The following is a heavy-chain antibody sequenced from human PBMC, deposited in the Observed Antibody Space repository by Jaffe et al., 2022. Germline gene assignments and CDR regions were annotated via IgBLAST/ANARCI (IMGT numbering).Heavy chain of an antibody. Sequence: QVQLQESGPGLVKPSETLSLTCTVSGGSISSYYWSWIRQPPGKGLEWIGYIYYSGSTNYNPSLKSRVTISVDTSKNQFSLKLSSVTAADTAVYYCARAPASRPRGHYFDYWGQGTLVTVSS. D-gene: IGHD6-13*01. V-gene: IGHV4-59*01. CDR3: ARAPASRPRGHYFDY. CDR2: IYYSGST. CDR1: GGSISSYY. J-gene: IGHJ4*02.